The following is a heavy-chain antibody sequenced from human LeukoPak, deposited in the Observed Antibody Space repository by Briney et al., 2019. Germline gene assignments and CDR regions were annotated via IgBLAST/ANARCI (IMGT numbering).Heavy chain of an antibody. Sequence: SETLSLTCTVSGGSISSGGYYWSWIRQHPGKGLEWIGYIYYSGSTYYNPSLKSRVTISVDTSKNQFSLKLSSVTAADTAVYYCARDLDYYDSSGAFDIWGQGTMVTVSS. J-gene: IGHJ3*02. V-gene: IGHV4-31*03. CDR3: ARDLDYYDSSGAFDI. CDR1: GGSISSGGYY. D-gene: IGHD3-22*01. CDR2: IYYSGST.